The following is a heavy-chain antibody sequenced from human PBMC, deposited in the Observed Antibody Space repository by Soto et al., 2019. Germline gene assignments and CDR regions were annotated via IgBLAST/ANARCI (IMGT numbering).Heavy chain of an antibody. CDR3: ASRVAPGTYYYYMDV. J-gene: IGHJ6*03. CDR2: IYYSGST. D-gene: IGHD1-7*01. V-gene: IGHV4-59*01. Sequence: PSETLSLTCTVSGGSISSYYWSWIRQPPGKGLEWIGYIYYSGSTNYNPSLKSRVTISVDTSKNQFSLKLSSVTAADTAVYYCASRVAPGTYYYYMDVWGKGTTVTLSS. CDR1: GGSISSYY.